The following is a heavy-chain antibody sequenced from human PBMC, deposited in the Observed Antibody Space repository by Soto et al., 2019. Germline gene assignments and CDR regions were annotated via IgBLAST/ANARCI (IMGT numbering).Heavy chain of an antibody. CDR3: AKDVDFSTGDPSRTFDS. J-gene: IGHJ4*02. Sequence: QVQLVESGGGVVQPGRSLRLSCAASWFTFSNYGMHWVRQGPGKGLEWVAAIWFDGSTTYYRDSVKGRFTISRDNSKNTLDLQMNSLRVDDTAVYYCAKDVDFSTGDPSRTFDSWGQGTLVTVSS. CDR1: WFTFSNYG. D-gene: IGHD3-3*01. V-gene: IGHV3-33*06. CDR2: IWFDGSTT.